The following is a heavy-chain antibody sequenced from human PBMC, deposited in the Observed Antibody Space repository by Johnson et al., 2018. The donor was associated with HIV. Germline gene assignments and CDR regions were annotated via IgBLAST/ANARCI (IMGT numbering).Heavy chain of an antibody. CDR1: GFTFSSYA. J-gene: IGHJ3*02. CDR2: ISYDGSNK. D-gene: IGHD2-2*02. Sequence: QVLLVESGGGVVQPGRSLRLSCAVSGFTFSSYAMHWVRQAPGKGLEWVAVISYDGSNKYYADYVKGRFTISRDNSKNTLYLQMNSLRAEDTAVYYCARDRVPAAIGLAYRGAFDIWGQGTMVTVSS. V-gene: IGHV3-30*04. CDR3: ARDRVPAAIGLAYRGAFDI.